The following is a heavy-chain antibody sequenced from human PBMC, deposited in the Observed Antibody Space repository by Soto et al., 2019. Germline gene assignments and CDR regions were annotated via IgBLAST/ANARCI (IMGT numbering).Heavy chain of an antibody. J-gene: IGHJ4*02. CDR1: GGSIETFY. CDR3: ARILRDSQGCYHHDF. Sequence: QVQLQESGPGLVKPSETLSLTCTVSGGSIETFYWSWIRQPPGKGLEWIGYISNSGSTNYNPSLESRVTVSVDTAKNEFSLKLNSVTAADTATYYCARILRDSQGCYHHDFWGQGTLVTVAS. CDR2: ISNSGST. D-gene: IGHD2-2*01. V-gene: IGHV4-59*01.